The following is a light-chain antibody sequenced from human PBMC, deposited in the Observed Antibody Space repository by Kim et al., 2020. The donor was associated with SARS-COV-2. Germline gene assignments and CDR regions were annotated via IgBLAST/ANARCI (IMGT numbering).Light chain of an antibody. CDR2: SND. CDR1: SSNSGSNY. V-gene: IGLV1-47*01. Sequence: PGQKVTISCYGSSSNSGSNYVFWYQQLPGTAPKLLIYSNDQRPSGVPDRFSGSKSGTSASLAISGLRSDDEADYFCATWDDSLKVFGTGTKVTVL. J-gene: IGLJ1*01. CDR3: ATWDDSLKV.